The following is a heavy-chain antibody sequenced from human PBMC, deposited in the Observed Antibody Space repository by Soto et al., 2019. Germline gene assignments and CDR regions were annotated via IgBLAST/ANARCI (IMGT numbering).Heavy chain of an antibody. CDR1: GFTFSAYS. J-gene: IGHJ4*02. D-gene: IGHD1-26*01. CDR2: IRGSGGIT. V-gene: IGHV3-23*01. CDR3: AKDLWELSYYFDY. Sequence: GGSLRLSCAASGFTFSAYSMSWVRQAPGKGLEWVSGIRGSGGITQYADSVKGRFTISRDNSKNTLYLQMNSLRAEDTAVYFCAKDLWELSYYFDYWGQGSLVTVSS.